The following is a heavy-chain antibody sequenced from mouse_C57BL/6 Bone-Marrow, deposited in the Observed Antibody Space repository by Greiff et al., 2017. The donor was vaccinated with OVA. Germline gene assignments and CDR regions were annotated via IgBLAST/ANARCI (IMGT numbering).Heavy chain of an antibody. D-gene: IGHD1-1*01. V-gene: IGHV1-81*01. CDR2: IYPRSGNT. CDR1: GYTFTSYG. J-gene: IGHJ3*01. CDR3: ARSSLYYYGSSWGFAY. Sequence: VKLVESGAELARPGASVKLSCKASGYTFTSYGISWVKQRTGQGLEWIGEIYPRSGNTYYNEKFKGKATLTADKSSSTAYMELRSLTSEDSAVYFCARSSLYYYGSSWGFAYWGQGTLVTVSA.